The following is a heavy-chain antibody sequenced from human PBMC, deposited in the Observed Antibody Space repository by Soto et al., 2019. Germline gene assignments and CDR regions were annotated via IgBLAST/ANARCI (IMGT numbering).Heavy chain of an antibody. CDR1: GYSFSTYW. V-gene: IGHV5-51*03. D-gene: IGHD2-21*02. CDR2: IYPGDSET. CDR3: ARMGSTASRRNWFDP. J-gene: IGHJ5*02. Sequence: EVQLVQSGVEVKKPGESLKISCKGSGYSFSTYWTAWVRQMPGKGLEWMGIIYPGDSETRYSPSFQGQVTISADKSTSTAFLQWSSLKASDTAIYYCARMGSTASRRNWFDPWGQGTLVTVSS.